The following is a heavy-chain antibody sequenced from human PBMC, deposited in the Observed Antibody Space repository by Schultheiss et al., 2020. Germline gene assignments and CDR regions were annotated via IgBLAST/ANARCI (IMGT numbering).Heavy chain of an antibody. J-gene: IGHJ4*02. V-gene: IGHV4-59*08. CDR2: IFHSGST. Sequence: SETLSLTCSVSGGSISDYYWTWIRQPPGKGLEWIGYIFHSGSTNYNPSLKSRVTISLDTSNNQMSLYMSSVTAADTAVYYCARRKRTDFDSWGQGTLVTVSS. CDR3: ARRKRTDFDS. CDR1: GGSISDYY.